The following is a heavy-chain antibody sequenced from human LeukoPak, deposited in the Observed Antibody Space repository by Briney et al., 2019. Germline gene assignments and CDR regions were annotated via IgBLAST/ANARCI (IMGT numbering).Heavy chain of an antibody. V-gene: IGHV3-23*01. CDR1: GFTFSSYA. J-gene: IGHJ6*02. CDR3: ANTLGYFDWLHNYYYYYGMDV. Sequence: PGGSLRLSCAASGFTFSSYAMSRVRQAPGKGLEWVSAISGSGGSTYYADSVKGRFTISRDNSKNTLYLQMNSLRAEDTAVYYCANTLGYFDWLHNYYYYYGMDVWGQGTAVTVSS. D-gene: IGHD3-9*01. CDR2: ISGSGGST.